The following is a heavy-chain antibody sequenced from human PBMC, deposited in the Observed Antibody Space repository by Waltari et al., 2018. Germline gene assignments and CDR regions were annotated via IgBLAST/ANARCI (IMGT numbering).Heavy chain of an antibody. V-gene: IGHV3-7*01. CDR3: ARVKERAVLYYFDY. CDR1: GFTFSSYW. J-gene: IGHJ4*02. CDR2: IKQDGSEK. Sequence: EVQLVESGGGLVQPGGSLRLSCAASGFTFSSYWMSWVRQAPGKGLEWVANIKQDGSEKYYVDSVKGRFTISRDNAKNSLYLQMNSLRAEDTAVYYCARVKERAVLYYFDYWGQGTLVTVSS. D-gene: IGHD6-19*01.